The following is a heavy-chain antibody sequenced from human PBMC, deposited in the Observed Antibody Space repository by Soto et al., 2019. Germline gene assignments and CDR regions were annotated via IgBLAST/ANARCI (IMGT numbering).Heavy chain of an antibody. CDR3: ARLIAARFGYFDY. J-gene: IGHJ4*02. V-gene: IGHV4-59*08. Sequence: SETLCLTCTVSGGSISSYYWSWIRQPPGKGLEWIGYIYYSGSTNYNPSLKSRVTISVDTSKNQFSPKLSSVTAADTAVYYCARLIAARFGYFDYWGQGTLVTVSS. CDR1: GGSISSYY. CDR2: IYYSGST. D-gene: IGHD6-6*01.